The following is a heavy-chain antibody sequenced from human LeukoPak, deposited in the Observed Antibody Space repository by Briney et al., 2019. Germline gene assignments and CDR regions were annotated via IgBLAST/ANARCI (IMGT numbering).Heavy chain of an antibody. CDR1: GFTFSSYA. CDR3: AKGLPDQGSPGY. J-gene: IGHJ4*02. CDR2: ISGSGGST. Sequence: QAGGSLRLSCAASGFTFSSYAMSWVRQTPGKGPEWVSAISGSGGSTYYADSVKGRFTISRDNSRNTLYLQMNSLRAEDTAVYYCAKGLPDQGSPGYWGKGTLVTVSS. V-gene: IGHV3-23*01. D-gene: IGHD2-2*01.